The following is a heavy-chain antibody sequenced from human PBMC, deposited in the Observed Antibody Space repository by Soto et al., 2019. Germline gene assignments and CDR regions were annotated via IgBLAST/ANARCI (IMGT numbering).Heavy chain of an antibody. CDR2: ITSSSTTI. D-gene: IGHD2-8*01. Sequence: PGGSLRLSCAVSGFSVSNTYMSWVRQAPGKGLEWIAYITSSSTTIFYADSVKGRFTISRDNAKSSLYLQMNSLRDEDTAVYYCARDNGMAGSFDPWGQGTLVTVSS. CDR3: ARDNGMAGSFDP. V-gene: IGHV3-48*02. J-gene: IGHJ5*02. CDR1: GFSVSNTY.